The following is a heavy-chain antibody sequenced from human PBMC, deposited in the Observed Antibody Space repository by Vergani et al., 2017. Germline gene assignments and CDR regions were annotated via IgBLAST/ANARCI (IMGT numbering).Heavy chain of an antibody. CDR1: GGSFSGYY. CDR2: INHSGST. J-gene: IGHJ4*02. CDR3: ARQKLYYYDSSGTRLYYFDY. V-gene: IGHV4-34*01. Sequence: QVQLQQWGAGLLKPSETLSLTCAVYGGSFSGYYWSWIRQPTGKGLEWIGEINHSGSTNYNPSLKSRVTISVDTSKNQFSLKLSSVTAADTAVYYCARQKLYYYDSSGTRLYYFDYWGQGTLVTVSS. D-gene: IGHD3-22*01.